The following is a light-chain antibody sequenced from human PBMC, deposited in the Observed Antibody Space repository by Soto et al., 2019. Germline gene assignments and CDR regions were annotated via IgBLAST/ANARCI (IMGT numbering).Light chain of an antibody. CDR2: AAS. Sequence: DIQMTQSPSSLSASVGDRVTITCRASQSISSYLNWYQQKPGKDPKLLIYAASSLQSGVPSRFSGSGSGTDFTLTISSLQPEDFATYYCQQSYSTPWTFGQGTNVEIK. CDR3: QQSYSTPWT. V-gene: IGKV1-39*01. CDR1: QSISSY. J-gene: IGKJ1*01.